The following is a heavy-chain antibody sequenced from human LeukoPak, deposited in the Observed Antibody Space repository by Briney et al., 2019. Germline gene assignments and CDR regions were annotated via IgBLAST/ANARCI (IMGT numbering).Heavy chain of an antibody. CDR2: IYSTGGI. CDR1: GSSSISSHY. D-gene: IGHD3-10*01. J-gene: IGHJ5*02. CDR3: ASVPYYSSGIQIET. V-gene: IGHV4-59*11. Sequence: SETLSLTCTVSGSSSISSHYWSWIRQPPGKRPEWIGFIYSTGGINYNPSLKSRVTISLDTSKSQFSLTVRSVTAADTAVYYCASVPYYSSGIQIETWGQGTLVTVSS.